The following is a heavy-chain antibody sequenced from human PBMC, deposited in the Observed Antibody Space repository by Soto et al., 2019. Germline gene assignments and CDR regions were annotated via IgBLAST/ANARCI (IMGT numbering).Heavy chain of an antibody. D-gene: IGHD1-1*01. Sequence: GASVKVSCKASGYTFTSYAMHWVRQAPGQRLEWMGWINAGNGNTKYSQKFQGRVTITRDTSASTAYMELSSLRSEDTAVYYCARDSGTTGTVGAFDISGQGTMVTVSS. CDR2: INAGNGNT. CDR1: GYTFTSYA. V-gene: IGHV1-3*01. CDR3: ARDSGTTGTVGAFDI. J-gene: IGHJ3*02.